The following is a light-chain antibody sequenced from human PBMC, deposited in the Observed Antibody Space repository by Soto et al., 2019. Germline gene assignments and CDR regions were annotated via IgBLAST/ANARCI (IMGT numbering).Light chain of an antibody. CDR3: QQYHSYSWT. V-gene: IGKV1-5*01. CDR2: DAS. CDR1: QSISSW. J-gene: IGKJ1*01. Sequence: DIKMTQSPSTLSASVGDRVTITCRASQSISSWLAWYQQKPGKAPKLLIYDASSLESGVPSRFSGSGSGTEFTLIISNLQPDDFATYYCQQYHSYSWTFGQGTKV.